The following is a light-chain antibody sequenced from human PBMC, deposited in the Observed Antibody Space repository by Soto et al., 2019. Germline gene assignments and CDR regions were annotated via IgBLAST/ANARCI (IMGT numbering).Light chain of an antibody. J-gene: IGLJ1*01. V-gene: IGLV2-14*01. Sequence: QSALTQPASVSGSPGQSITISCTGTSSDVGDNNYVSWYQQHPGKAPKLMIYDVTLRPSWISTRFSGAKSGNTASLTISGVHAKDESDYYSSSYTSSSTLYVFGTGTKVTVL. CDR1: SSDVGDNNY. CDR3: SSYTSSSTLYV. CDR2: DVT.